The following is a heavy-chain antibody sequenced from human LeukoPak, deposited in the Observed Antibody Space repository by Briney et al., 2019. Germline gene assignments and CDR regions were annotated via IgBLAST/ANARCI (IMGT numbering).Heavy chain of an antibody. Sequence: PGGSLRLSCTASGFTFSNYAMNWVRQAPGKGLEWVSAISGSGGSPYYADSVKGRFTISRDNSKNTLYLQMNSLRAEDTAVYYCAKPGGGSGSFPKPADYWGQGTLVTVSS. D-gene: IGHD3-10*01. CDR1: GFTFSNYA. CDR2: ISGSGGSP. J-gene: IGHJ4*02. V-gene: IGHV3-23*01. CDR3: AKPGGGSGSFPKPADY.